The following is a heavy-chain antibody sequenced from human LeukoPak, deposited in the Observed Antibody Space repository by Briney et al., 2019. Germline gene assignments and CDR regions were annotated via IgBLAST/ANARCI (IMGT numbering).Heavy chain of an antibody. CDR1: GGSISNYY. D-gene: IGHD6-13*01. CDR2: IHYSGST. V-gene: IGHV4-59*12. Sequence: SETLSLTCTVSGGSISNYYWSWIRQPPGKGLEWIGYIHYSGSTNYNPSLKSRVTITVDTSNNQFSLNLSSVPAADPPVYYCARTTEAHSWQTRYSSYYMDVWGKGTTVTVSS. J-gene: IGHJ6*03. CDR3: ARTTEAHSWQTRYSSYYMDV.